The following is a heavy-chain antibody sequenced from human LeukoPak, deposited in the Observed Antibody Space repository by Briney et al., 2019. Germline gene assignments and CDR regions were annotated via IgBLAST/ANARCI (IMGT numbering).Heavy chain of an antibody. CDR3: ARVRGYCSGGSCYSVAFDI. J-gene: IGHJ3*02. Sequence: ASVKVSCKASGGTFSSYAISWVRQAPGQGLEWMGGIIPIFGTANCAQKFQGRVTITRDTSASTAYMELSSLRSEDTAVYYCARVRGYCSGGSCYSVAFDIWGQGTMVTVSS. CDR1: GGTFSSYA. CDR2: IIPIFGTA. D-gene: IGHD2-15*01. V-gene: IGHV1-69*05.